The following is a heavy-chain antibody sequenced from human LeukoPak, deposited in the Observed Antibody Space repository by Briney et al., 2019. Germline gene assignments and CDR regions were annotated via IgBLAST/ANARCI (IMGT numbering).Heavy chain of an antibody. CDR1: GFTFSNAW. CDR2: IKSKTDGGTT. J-gene: IGHJ6*03. CDR3: TTDREFCSSTSCYGYYYYYYMDV. Sequence: GGSLRLSCAASGFTFSNAWMSWARQAPGKGLEWVGRIKSKTDGGTTDYAAPVKGRFTISRDDSKNTLYLQMNSLKTEDTAVYYCTTDREFCSSTSCYGYYYYYYMDVWGKGTAVTVSS. V-gene: IGHV3-15*01. D-gene: IGHD2-2*01.